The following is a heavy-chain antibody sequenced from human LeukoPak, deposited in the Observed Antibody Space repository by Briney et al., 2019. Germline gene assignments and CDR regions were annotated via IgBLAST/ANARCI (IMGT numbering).Heavy chain of an antibody. Sequence: GGSLRLSCAASGFTFSSYSMNWVRQAPGKGLEWVSAISGSGGSTYYADSVKGRFTISRDNSKNTLYLQMNSLRAEDTAVYYCAKKGGSSWYLHWYFDLWGRGTLVTVSS. CDR3: AKKGGSSWYLHWYFDL. J-gene: IGHJ2*01. D-gene: IGHD6-13*01. CDR2: ISGSGGST. CDR1: GFTFSSYS. V-gene: IGHV3-23*01.